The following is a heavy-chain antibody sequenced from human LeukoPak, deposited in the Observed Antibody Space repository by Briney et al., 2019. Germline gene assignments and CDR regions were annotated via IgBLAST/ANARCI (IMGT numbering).Heavy chain of an antibody. CDR3: ARDPVGYSGYDYGGYDY. Sequence: ASVKVSCKASGYTFTSYAMNWVRQAPGQGPEWMGWINTNTGNPTYAQGFTGRFVFSLDTSVSTAYLQISSLKAEDTAVYYCARDPVGYSGYDYGGYDYWGQGTLVTVSS. V-gene: IGHV7-4-1*02. CDR1: GYTFTSYA. CDR2: INTNTGNP. J-gene: IGHJ4*02. D-gene: IGHD5-12*01.